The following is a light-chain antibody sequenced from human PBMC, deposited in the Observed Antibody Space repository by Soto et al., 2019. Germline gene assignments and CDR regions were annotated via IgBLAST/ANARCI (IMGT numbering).Light chain of an antibody. CDR1: QSISNW. V-gene: IGKV1-5*01. J-gene: IGKJ2*01. Sequence: EIHLTQSPSTLSASVGERVTITCRASQSISNWLAWYQQKPGRAPKLLIYDASSWETGVPSRFRGSGAGTEFALTISSLQPDDFAAYYCQQYNSYPYTFGQGTKLEIK. CDR3: QQYNSYPYT. CDR2: DAS.